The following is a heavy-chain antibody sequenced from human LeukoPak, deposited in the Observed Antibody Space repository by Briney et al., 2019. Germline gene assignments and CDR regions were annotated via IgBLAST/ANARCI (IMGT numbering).Heavy chain of an antibody. Sequence: SETLSLTCAVYGGTFSGYYWSWIRQPPGKGLEWIGEINHRGSTNYNPSLKSRVTISVDTSKNQFSLKLSSVTAADTAVYYCATVSYDSSGYFQSDAFDIWGQGTMVTVSS. D-gene: IGHD3-22*01. CDR3: ATVSYDSSGYFQSDAFDI. CDR1: GGTFSGYY. V-gene: IGHV4-34*01. J-gene: IGHJ3*02. CDR2: INHRGST.